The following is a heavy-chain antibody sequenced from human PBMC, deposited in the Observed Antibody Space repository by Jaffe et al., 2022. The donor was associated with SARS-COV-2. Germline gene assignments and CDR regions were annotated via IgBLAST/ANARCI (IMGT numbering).Heavy chain of an antibody. V-gene: IGHV3-30*03. CDR1: GFTFSSYG. CDR3: SNWKGTSNFEY. Sequence: QVQLVESGGGVVQPGRSLRLSCAASGFTFSSYGMHWVRRAPGKGLEWVAAISKDGSYERYADSVKGRFAISRDNSKNTLYLQMNSLRAEDTAVYYCSNWKGTSNFEYWGQGTLVTVSS. CDR2: ISKDGSYE. D-gene: IGHD1-1*01. J-gene: IGHJ4*02.